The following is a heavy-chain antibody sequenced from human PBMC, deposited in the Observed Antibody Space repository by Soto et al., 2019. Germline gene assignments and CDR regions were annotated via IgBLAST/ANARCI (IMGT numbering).Heavy chain of an antibody. CDR3: ARVGQLTAPPQDY. D-gene: IGHD5-18*01. Sequence: GGSLRLSCAASGFTFSSYAMHWVRQAPGKGLEWVAVISYDGSNKYYADSVKGRFTISRDNSKNTLYLQMNSLRAEDTAVYYCARVGQLTAPPQDYWGQGTLVTVS. CDR2: ISYDGSNK. J-gene: IGHJ4*02. V-gene: IGHV3-30-3*01. CDR1: GFTFSSYA.